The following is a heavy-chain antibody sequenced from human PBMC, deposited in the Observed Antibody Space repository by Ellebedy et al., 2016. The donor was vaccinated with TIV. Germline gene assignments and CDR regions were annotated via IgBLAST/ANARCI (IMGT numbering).Heavy chain of an antibody. CDR2: INHSGST. CDR3: ARGRGGSYSIPFDV. V-gene: IGHV4-38-2*02. Sequence: SETLSLTXTVSGYSISSGYYWGWIRQPPGKGLEWIGEINHSGSTYYNPSLKSRVSMSVDTSRNQFSLKLNSLTAADTAVYFCARGRGGSYSIPFDVWGQGALVTVSS. J-gene: IGHJ4*02. D-gene: IGHD1-26*01. CDR1: GYSISSGYY.